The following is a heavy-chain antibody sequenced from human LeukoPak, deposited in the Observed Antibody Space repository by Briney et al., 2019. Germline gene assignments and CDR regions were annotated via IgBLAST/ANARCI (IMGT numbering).Heavy chain of an antibody. CDR2: ISNNGGYI. CDR1: GFTFSSSA. Sequence: PGGSLRLSCAASGFTFSSSAMSWVRQAPGKGLEWVSAISNNGGYIYYADSVKGRFTISRDNAKNSLYLQMNSLRAEDTAVYYCARGIYGSGSLWGQGTMVTVSS. D-gene: IGHD3-10*01. J-gene: IGHJ3*01. V-gene: IGHV3-21*01. CDR3: ARGIYGSGSL.